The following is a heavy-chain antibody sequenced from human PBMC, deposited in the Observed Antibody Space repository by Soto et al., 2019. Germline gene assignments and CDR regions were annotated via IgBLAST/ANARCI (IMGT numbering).Heavy chain of an antibody. CDR3: AKDHDSSPSDY. D-gene: IGHD3-22*01. CDR1: GFTFSSYG. Sequence: GGSLRLSCAASGFTFSSYGMHWVRQAPGKGLEWVAVISYDGSNKYYADSVKGRFTISRDNSKNTLYLQMNSLRAEDTAVYYCAKDHDSSPSDYWGQGTLVTVSS. V-gene: IGHV3-30*18. J-gene: IGHJ4*02. CDR2: ISYDGSNK.